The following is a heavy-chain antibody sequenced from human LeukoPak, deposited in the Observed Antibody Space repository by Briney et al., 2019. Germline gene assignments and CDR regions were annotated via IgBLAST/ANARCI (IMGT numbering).Heavy chain of an antibody. CDR1: GFTFTNYD. J-gene: IGHJ5*02. V-gene: IGHV1-8*01. D-gene: IGHD3-10*01. CDR2: MNPINGNT. Sequence: ASVKVSCKATGFTFTNYDINLVRQATGQGLEWMGWMNPINGNTGYAQKFQGRVTMTRDTSISTAYMELRSLTSEDTAVYYCVRDGEGVAISVNYWFAPWGQGTLVTVSS. CDR3: VRDGEGVAISVNYWFAP.